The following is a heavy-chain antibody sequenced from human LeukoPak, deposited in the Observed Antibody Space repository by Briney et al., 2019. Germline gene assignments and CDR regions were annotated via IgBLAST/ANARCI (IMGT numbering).Heavy chain of an antibody. J-gene: IGHJ6*02. D-gene: IGHD2-2*01. Sequence: GASVTVSCTASGYTFTSYYMYWVRQAPGLGLQWMGIFNPSGGDTSYAQKFQGRVTTTRDTSTSTVYMEVVSLRSEDTAVYYCARGCRVVPGVHNVGMTSYYNGMDVWGQGTTVTVSS. CDR3: ARGCRVVPGVHNVGMTSYYNGMDV. CDR1: GYTFTSYY. V-gene: IGHV1-46*01. CDR2: FNPSGGDT.